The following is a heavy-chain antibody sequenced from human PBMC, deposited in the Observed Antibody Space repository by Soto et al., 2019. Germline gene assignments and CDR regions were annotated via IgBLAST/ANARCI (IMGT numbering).Heavy chain of an antibody. Sequence: EVQLVESGGGLVQPGGSLRLSCAASGFTFSSYWTSWVRQAPGKGLEWVANIKQDGSEKYYVDSVKGRFTISRDNAKNSLYLQMNSLRAEDTAVYYCASPGWNWFDPWGQGTLVTVSS. D-gene: IGHD2-15*01. CDR3: ASPGWNWFDP. V-gene: IGHV3-7*02. CDR1: GFTFSSYW. J-gene: IGHJ5*02. CDR2: IKQDGSEK.